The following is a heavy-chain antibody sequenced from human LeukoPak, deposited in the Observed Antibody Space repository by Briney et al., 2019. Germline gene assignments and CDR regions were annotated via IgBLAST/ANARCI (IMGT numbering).Heavy chain of an antibody. CDR1: GYSFTSYW. D-gene: IGHD2-15*01. V-gene: IGHV5-51*01. CDR3: ARLCSGGSCYSPYYYYYGMDV. J-gene: IGHJ6*02. Sequence: GESLKISCKGSGYSFTSYWIGWVRQMPGKGLEWMGIIYPGDSDTRYSPSFQGQVTISADKSISTAYLQWSSLKASDTAMYYCARLCSGGSCYSPYYYYYGMDVWGQGTTVTVSS. CDR2: IYPGDSDT.